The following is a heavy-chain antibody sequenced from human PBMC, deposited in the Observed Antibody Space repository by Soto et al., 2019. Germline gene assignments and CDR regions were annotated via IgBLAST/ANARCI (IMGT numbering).Heavy chain of an antibody. CDR1: GGSIISYY. CDR3: ARHARYYDILTGYSTLSWFDP. D-gene: IGHD3-9*01. J-gene: IGHJ5*02. CDR2: IYYSGST. Sequence: SETLSLTCTVSGGSIISYYWSWIRQPPGKGLEWIGYIYYSGSTNYNPSLKSRVAISVDTSKNQFSLKLSSVTAADTAIYYCARHARYYDILTGYSTLSWFDPWGQGTLVTVSS. V-gene: IGHV4-59*08.